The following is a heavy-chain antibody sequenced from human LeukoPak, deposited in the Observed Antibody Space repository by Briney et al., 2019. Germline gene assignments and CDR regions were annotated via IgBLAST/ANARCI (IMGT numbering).Heavy chain of an antibody. D-gene: IGHD3-22*01. V-gene: IGHV4-4*07. CDR2: TYISGST. CDR3: AREPYYYDTSGSDAFDI. Sequence: SETLSLTCTVSGGPISSYYWSWLRQPAGKGLEWIGRTYISGSTNYNPSLKSRVTMSLDTSKNQFSLKLSSVTAADTAVYYCAREPYYYDTSGSDAFDIWGQGTMVTVSS. CDR1: GGPISSYY. J-gene: IGHJ3*02.